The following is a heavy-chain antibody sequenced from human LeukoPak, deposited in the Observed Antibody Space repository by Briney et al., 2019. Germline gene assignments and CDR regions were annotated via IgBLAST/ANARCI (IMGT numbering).Heavy chain of an antibody. CDR1: GYTFTSYY. Sequence: ASVKVSCKASGYTFTSYYMHWVRRAPGQGLEWMGIINPSGGSTSYAQKFQGRVTMTRDTSTSTVYMELSSLRSEDTAVYYCARGPTVVTYYYYYGMDVWGQGTTVTVSS. CDR3: ARGPTVVTYYYYYGMDV. J-gene: IGHJ6*02. V-gene: IGHV1-46*01. CDR2: INPSGGST. D-gene: IGHD4-23*01.